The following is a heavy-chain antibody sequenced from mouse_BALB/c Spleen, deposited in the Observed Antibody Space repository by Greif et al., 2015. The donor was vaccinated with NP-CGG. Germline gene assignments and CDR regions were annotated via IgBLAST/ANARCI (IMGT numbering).Heavy chain of an antibody. Sequence: EVQLQQSGPELVKPGASVKVSCKASGYAFTSYNMYWVKQSHGKSLEWIGYIDPYNGGTSYNQKFKGKATLTVDKSSSTAYMHLNSLTSEDSAVYYCAREGYDGGPWFAYWGQGTLVTVSA. CDR1: GYAFTSYN. V-gene: IGHV1S135*01. CDR3: AREGYDGGPWFAY. D-gene: IGHD2-3*01. J-gene: IGHJ3*01. CDR2: IDPYNGGT.